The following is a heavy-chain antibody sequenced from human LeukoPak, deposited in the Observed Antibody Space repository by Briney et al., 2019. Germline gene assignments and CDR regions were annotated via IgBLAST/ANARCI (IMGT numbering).Heavy chain of an antibody. D-gene: IGHD2-15*01. J-gene: IGHJ5*02. CDR1: GYTFTRSA. CDR2: IKACKGNT. V-gene: IGHV1-3*01. Sequence: WASVRVSCQALGYTFTRSAMHWGGQAPGQRLEWMGWIKACKGNTKYSQKFQGRVTITRDTSASTAYMELSSLRSEDTAVYYCARDPWDLGYCSGGSCYPGNNWFDPWGQRTLVTVSS. CDR3: ARDPWDLGYCSGGSCYPGNNWFDP.